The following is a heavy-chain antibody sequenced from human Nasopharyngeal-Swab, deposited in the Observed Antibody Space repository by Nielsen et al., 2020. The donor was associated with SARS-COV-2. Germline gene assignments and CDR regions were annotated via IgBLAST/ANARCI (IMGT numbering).Heavy chain of an antibody. CDR2: INSDGSST. V-gene: IGHV3-74*01. Sequence: GESLKISCAASGFTYDDYAMHRVRQAPGKGLVWVSRINSDGSSTSYADSVKGRFTISRDNAKNTLYLQMNSLRAEDTAVYYCARVPNRGYFDYWGQGTLVTVSS. D-gene: IGHD3-10*01. CDR3: ARVPNRGYFDY. J-gene: IGHJ4*02. CDR1: GFTYDDYA.